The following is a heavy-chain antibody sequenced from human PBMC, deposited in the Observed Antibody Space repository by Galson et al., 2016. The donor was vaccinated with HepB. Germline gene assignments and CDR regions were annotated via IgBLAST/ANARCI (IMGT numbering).Heavy chain of an antibody. Sequence: QSGAEVKKPGESLKISCTGSGYNFNKYWIAWVRQMPGKGLEWMGIIYPGDSDTRYGPSFQGQVTISADKSISTGYLQWSSLKSSDTAIYFCARGEGGVWSLDYWGQGTLVIVSS. V-gene: IGHV5-51*01. CDR3: ARGEGGVWSLDY. D-gene: IGHD3-10*01. J-gene: IGHJ4*02. CDR1: GYNFNKYW. CDR2: IYPGDSDT.